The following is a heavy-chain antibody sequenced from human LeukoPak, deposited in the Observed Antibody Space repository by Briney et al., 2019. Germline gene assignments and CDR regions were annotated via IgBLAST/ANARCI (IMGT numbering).Heavy chain of an antibody. V-gene: IGHV4-39*07. CDR2: IYYSGST. CDR3: ARGFRAPAAPFDY. CDR1: GGSISSSSYY. Sequence: PSETLSLTCTVSGGSISSSSYYWGWIRQPPGKGLEWIGSIYYSGSTYYNPSLKSRVTISVDTSKNQFSLKLSSVTAADTAVYYCARGFRAPAAPFDYWGQGTLVTVSS. D-gene: IGHD3-3*01. J-gene: IGHJ4*02.